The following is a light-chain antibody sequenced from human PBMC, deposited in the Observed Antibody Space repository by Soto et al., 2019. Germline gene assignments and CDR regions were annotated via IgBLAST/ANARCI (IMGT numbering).Light chain of an antibody. V-gene: IGLV2-11*01. J-gene: IGLJ1*01. CDR3: CSSASSDTYV. CDR1: SSDVGGYNY. CDR2: DVI. Sequence: QSALTQPRSVSGSPGQSVTISCTGTSSDVGGYNYVSWYQQHPDKAPKLIIYDVIKRPSGVPDRFSGSKSGNTASLTISGRQAEDEADYCCCSSASSDTYVFGTGTKLTVL.